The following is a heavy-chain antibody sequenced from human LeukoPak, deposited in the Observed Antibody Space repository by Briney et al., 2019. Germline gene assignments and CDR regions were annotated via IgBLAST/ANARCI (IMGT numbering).Heavy chain of an antibody. Sequence: KPSETLSLTCTVSDGSISSYYWSWIRQPAGKGLEWIGRIYTSGSTNYNPSLKGRVTMSVDTSKNQFSLKLSSVTAADTAVYYCARDRQYCSSTSCYVYYYYGMDVWGQGTTVTVSS. J-gene: IGHJ6*02. CDR3: ARDRQYCSSTSCYVYYYYGMDV. CDR1: DGSISSYY. V-gene: IGHV4-4*07. D-gene: IGHD2-2*01. CDR2: IYTSGST.